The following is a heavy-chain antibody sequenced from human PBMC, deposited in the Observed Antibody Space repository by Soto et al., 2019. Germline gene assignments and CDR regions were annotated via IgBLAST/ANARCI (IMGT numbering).Heavy chain of an antibody. D-gene: IGHD2-15*01. CDR2: IYYSGST. V-gene: IGHV4-30-4*01. CDR1: GGSISSGDYY. CDR3: ARVGAGVVVAAKLCYFDY. J-gene: IGHJ4*02. Sequence: PSETLSLTCTVSGGSISSGDYYWSWIRQPPRKGLERIGYIYYSGSTYYNPSLKSRVTISVDTSKNQFSLKLSSVTVADTAVYYCARVGAGVVVAAKLCYFDYWGQGXLVTVSS.